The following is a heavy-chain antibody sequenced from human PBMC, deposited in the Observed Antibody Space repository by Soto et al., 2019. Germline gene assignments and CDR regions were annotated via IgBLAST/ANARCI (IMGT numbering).Heavy chain of an antibody. D-gene: IGHD6-13*01. V-gene: IGHV3-23*01. CDR1: GFTFSRYA. CDR2: ISGSGGST. J-gene: IGHJ6*03. Sequence: GGSLRLSCAASGFTFSRYAMSWVRQAPGMGLEWVSSISGSGGSTYDADSVKGRFTISRDNSKNTLYLQMNSLRAEDTAVYYCARVGRGQQLESYYMDVWGKGTTVTVSS. CDR3: ARVGRGQQLESYYMDV.